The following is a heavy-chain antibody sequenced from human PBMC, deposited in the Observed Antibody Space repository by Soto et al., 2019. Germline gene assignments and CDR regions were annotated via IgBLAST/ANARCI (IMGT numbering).Heavy chain of an antibody. CDR1: GGTFTKYA. J-gene: IGHJ4*02. D-gene: IGHD3-16*01. V-gene: IGHV1-69*01. Sequence: QVQLVQSGAEVKKPGSAVKVSCKASGGTFTKYAMNWVRQAPGQGPEWMGGIIPIFDTPRYAQRFQGRVTITVDESTNTAYMDLSSLTFEDTAMYYCARSIGSGGVAGGFDYWGQGTLVTVSS. CDR2: IIPIFDTP. CDR3: ARSIGSGGVAGGFDY.